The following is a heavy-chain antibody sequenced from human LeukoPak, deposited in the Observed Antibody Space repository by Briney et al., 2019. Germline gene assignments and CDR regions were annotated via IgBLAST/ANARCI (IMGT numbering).Heavy chain of an antibody. D-gene: IGHD1-26*01. CDR2: INHSGST. V-gene: IGHV4-34*01. CDR3: ARESGMITDY. J-gene: IGHJ4*02. Sequence: SETLSLTCAVYGGSFSGYYWSWIRQPPGKGLEWIGEINHSGSTNYNPSLKSRVTISVDTSKNQFSLKLSSVTAADTAVYYCARESGMITDYWGQGTLVTVPS. CDR1: GGSFSGYY.